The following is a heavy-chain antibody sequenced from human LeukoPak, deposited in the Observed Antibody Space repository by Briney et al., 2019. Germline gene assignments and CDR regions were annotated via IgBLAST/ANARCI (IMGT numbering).Heavy chain of an antibody. CDR1: GGSISSYY. CDR2: IYTSGST. V-gene: IGHV4-4*07. J-gene: IGHJ5*02. Sequence: SETLSLTCTVSGGSISSYYWSWIRQPAGKGLEWIGRIYTSGSTNYNPSLKSRVTMSVDTSKNQFSLKLSSVTAADTAVYYCARDRITIFGLEWFDPWGQGTLVTVSS. CDR3: ARDRITIFGLEWFDP. D-gene: IGHD3-3*01.